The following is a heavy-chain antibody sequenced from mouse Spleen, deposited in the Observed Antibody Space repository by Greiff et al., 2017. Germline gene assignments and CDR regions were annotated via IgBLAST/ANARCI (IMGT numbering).Heavy chain of an antibody. CDR3: ARGSNYYGSSYPWYFDV. V-gene: IGHV1-81*01. CDR1: GYTFTSSG. Sequence: VQLQQSGAELARPGASVKLSCKASGYTFTSSGISWVKQRTGQGLEWIGEIYPRSGNTYYNEKFKGKATLTADKSSSTAYMELRSLTSEDSEVYFCARGSNYYGSSYPWYFDVWGAGTTVTVSS. J-gene: IGHJ1*01. D-gene: IGHD1-1*01. CDR2: IYPRSGNT.